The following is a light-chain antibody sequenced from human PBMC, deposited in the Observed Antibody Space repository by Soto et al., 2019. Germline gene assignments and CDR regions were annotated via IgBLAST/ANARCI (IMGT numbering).Light chain of an antibody. CDR1: QSVLYIPNNKNY. CDR2: WAS. J-gene: IGKJ1*01. Sequence: DIVMTQSPDSLAVSLGERATINCKSSQSVLYIPNNKNYLAWYQQKPGQPLKLLIYWASTRESGVPDRFSGSGSGTDFTLTISSLQAEDVAVYYCQQYYTTPWTFGQGTKVDIK. V-gene: IGKV4-1*01. CDR3: QQYYTTPWT.